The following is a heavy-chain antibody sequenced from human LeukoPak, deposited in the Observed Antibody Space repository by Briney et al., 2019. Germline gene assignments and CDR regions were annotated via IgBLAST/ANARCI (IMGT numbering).Heavy chain of an antibody. V-gene: IGHV1-58*01. J-gene: IGHJ4*02. CDR2: IVVGSGNT. CDR1: GFTFTSSA. CDR3: AATYSSSWYGGYYFDY. Sequence: SVKVSCKASGFTFTSSAVQWVRQARGQRLEWIGWIVVGSGNTNYAQKFQERVTITRDMSTSTAYMELSSLRSEDTAVYYCAATYSSSWYGGYYFDYWGQGTLVTVSS. D-gene: IGHD6-13*01.